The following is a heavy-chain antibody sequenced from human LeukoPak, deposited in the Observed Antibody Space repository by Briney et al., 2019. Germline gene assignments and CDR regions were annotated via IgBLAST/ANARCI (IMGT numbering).Heavy chain of an antibody. J-gene: IGHJ4*02. D-gene: IGHD6-13*01. V-gene: IGHV5-51*01. CDR2: IYPGVSDT. CDR3: ARTYSDSSRIDY. CDR1: GYSFTYYW. Sequence: GESLKISCKGSGYSFTYYWIGWVRQLPRKGLEWMGIIYPGVSDTRYSPSFQGQVTISADNSISTAYLQWSSLKASDTAMYYCARTYSDSSRIDYWGQGTLVTVSS.